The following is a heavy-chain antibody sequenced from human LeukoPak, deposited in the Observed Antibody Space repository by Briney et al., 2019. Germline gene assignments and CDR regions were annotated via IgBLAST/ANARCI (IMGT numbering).Heavy chain of an antibody. Sequence: ASVKVSCKASGYTFSSYGISWVRQAPGQGLEWMGWINTYNGNTNYSQRRQGSVTMTTDTSRSTAYTEVRGLRSDDKAVYYCATRRWFGESYGMDVWGQGTTVTVSS. V-gene: IGHV1-18*01. J-gene: IGHJ6*02. CDR3: ATRRWFGESYGMDV. CDR1: GYTFSSYG. D-gene: IGHD3-10*01. CDR2: INTYNGNT.